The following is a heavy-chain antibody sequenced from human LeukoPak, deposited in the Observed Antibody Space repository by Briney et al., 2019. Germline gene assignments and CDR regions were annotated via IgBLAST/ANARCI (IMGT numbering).Heavy chain of an antibody. J-gene: IGHJ6*03. CDR1: GGTFSSYA. V-gene: IGHV1-69*05. CDR3: ARGSPNYYYYYYMDV. Sequence: SVKVSCKASGGTFSSYAISWVRQAPGQGLEWMGRIIPIFGTANYAQKFQGRVTITTDESTSTAYMELSSLRSEDTAVYYCARGSPNYYYYYYMDVWGKGTTVTVSS. CDR2: IIPIFGTA. D-gene: IGHD6-6*01.